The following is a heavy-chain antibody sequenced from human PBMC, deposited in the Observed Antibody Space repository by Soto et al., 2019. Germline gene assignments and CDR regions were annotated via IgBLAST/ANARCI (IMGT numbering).Heavy chain of an antibody. CDR1: GGTFSSYA. D-gene: IGHD3-10*01. CDR2: IIPIFGTA. J-gene: IGHJ6*02. V-gene: IGHV1-69*13. Sequence: SVKVSCKASGGTFSSYAISWVRQAPGQGLEWMGGIIPIFGTANYAQKFQGRVTITADESTSTAYMELSSLRDEDTAVYYCARELMVRGANYYYYGMDVWGQGTTVTVSS. CDR3: ARELMVRGANYYYYGMDV.